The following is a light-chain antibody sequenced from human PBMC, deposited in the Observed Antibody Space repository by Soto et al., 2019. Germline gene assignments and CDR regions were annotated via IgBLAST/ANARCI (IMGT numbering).Light chain of an antibody. J-gene: IGLJ1*01. CDR1: SRDVGSYNL. CDR3: SAYAGAGTLV. Sequence: QSLLTQPASVSASPGRSITIPCTGTSRDVGSYNLVSWFQQQLRKVSKLLIYEGTKPHSGLSERCSGSKTGTTASLTISGLQAEDEADYYCSAYAGAGTLVFGTGTKVTAL. V-gene: IGLV2-23*01. CDR2: EGT.